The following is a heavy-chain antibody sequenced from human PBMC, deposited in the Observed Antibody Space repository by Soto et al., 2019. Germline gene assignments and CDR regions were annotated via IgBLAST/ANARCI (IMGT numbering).Heavy chain of an antibody. J-gene: IGHJ4*02. Sequence: VGSLRLSCAASGFTFSRYAMHWVRQAPGEGLEWVAVISRDGSSKYYGDSVKGRFTVSRDNSNNTLYLSMTSLRPDDTAVFYCARSRNGAVPDSINFWGQGTLVTVSS. V-gene: IGHV3-30-3*01. D-gene: IGHD2-8*01. CDR2: ISRDGSSK. CDR1: GFTFSRYA. CDR3: ARSRNGAVPDSINF.